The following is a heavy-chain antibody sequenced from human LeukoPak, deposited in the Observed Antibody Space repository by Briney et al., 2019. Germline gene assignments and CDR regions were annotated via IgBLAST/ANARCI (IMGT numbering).Heavy chain of an antibody. CDR3: ARGRGSGSYTDY. V-gene: IGHV3-30-3*01. J-gene: IGHJ4*02. CDR2: ISYDGSNK. CDR1: GFTFSSYA. Sequence: GGSLRLSCAASGFTFSSYAMHWVRQAPGKGLEWVAVISYDGSNKYYADSVKGRFTISRDNSKNTLYLQMNSLRAEDTAVYYCARGRGSGSYTDYWGQGTLVTVSS. D-gene: IGHD3-10*01.